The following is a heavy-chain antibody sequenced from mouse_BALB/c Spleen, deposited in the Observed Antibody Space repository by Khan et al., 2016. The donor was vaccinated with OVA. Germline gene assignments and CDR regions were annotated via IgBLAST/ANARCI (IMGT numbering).Heavy chain of an antibody. CDR3: ARIYGGDFDY. V-gene: IGHV3-2*02. J-gene: IGHJ2*01. CDR1: GYSITSDYA. CDR2: ISYSGNT. Sequence: EVQLQESGPGLVKPSQSLSLTCTVTGYSITSDYAWNWIRQFPGNKLEWMGYISYSGNTKYNPSLKSRISITRDNSKNQFFLQLNSVTIEDTATYYCARIYGGDFDYWGQGTTLTVSS. D-gene: IGHD1-1*01.